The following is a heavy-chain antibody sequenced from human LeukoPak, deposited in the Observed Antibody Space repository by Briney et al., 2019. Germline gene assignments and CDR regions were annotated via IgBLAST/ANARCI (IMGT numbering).Heavy chain of an antibody. Sequence: GASVKVSCKASGYTFTSYGISWVRQAPGQGLEWMGWINPNSGGTNYAQKFQGRVTMTRDTSISTAYMELSRLRPDDTAVYYCARSMGAHNYFDYWGQGTLVTVSS. J-gene: IGHJ4*02. D-gene: IGHD1-26*01. CDR2: INPNSGGT. CDR1: GYTFTSYG. V-gene: IGHV1-2*02. CDR3: ARSMGAHNYFDY.